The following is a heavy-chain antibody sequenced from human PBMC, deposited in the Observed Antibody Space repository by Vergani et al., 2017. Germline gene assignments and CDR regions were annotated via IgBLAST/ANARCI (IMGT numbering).Heavy chain of an antibody. J-gene: IGHJ6*03. CDR3: ARGHGYSYGLYYYYYMDV. CDR1: GGSISSYY. V-gene: IGHV4-59*12. D-gene: IGHD5-18*01. CDR2: IYDNGNT. Sequence: QVQLQESGPRLVKPSDTLTLTCTVSGGSISSYYWNWIRQPPGKGLEWIGYIYDNGNTNYNPSLKSRVTISVDTSKNQFSLKLSSVTAADTAVYYCARGHGYSYGLYYYYYMDVWGKGTTVTVSS.